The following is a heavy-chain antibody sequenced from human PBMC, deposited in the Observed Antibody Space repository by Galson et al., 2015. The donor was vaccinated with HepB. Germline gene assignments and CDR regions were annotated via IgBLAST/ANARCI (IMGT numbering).Heavy chain of an antibody. V-gene: IGHV3-33*08. J-gene: IGHJ2*01. Sequence: SLRLSCAASEFTFSSYGMHWVRQAPGKGLEWVAVIWDVGSNRYYADSVKGRFTISRDNSKNTLYLQMNSLRAEDTAVYYCARDGGVGVPATDWYFDLWGRGTLVTVSS. CDR1: EFTFSSYG. CDR2: IWDVGSNR. CDR3: ARDGGVGVPATDWYFDL. D-gene: IGHD2-2*01.